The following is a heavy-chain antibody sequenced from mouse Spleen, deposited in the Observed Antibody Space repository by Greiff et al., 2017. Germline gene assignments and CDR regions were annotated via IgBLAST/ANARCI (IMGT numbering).Heavy chain of an antibody. D-gene: IGHD1-1*01. V-gene: IGHV5-6-4*01. CDR1: GFTFSSYA. CDR2: ISSGGGNT. CDR3: TRHRLESSYYYFDY. Sequence: EVKLVESGGGLVKLGGSLKLSCAASGFTFSSYAMSWVRQTPEKRLEWVATISSGGGNTYYPDNVKGRFTISRDNAKNTLYLQMSSLKSEDTAMYYCTRHRLESSYYYFDYWGQGTTLTVSS. J-gene: IGHJ2*01.